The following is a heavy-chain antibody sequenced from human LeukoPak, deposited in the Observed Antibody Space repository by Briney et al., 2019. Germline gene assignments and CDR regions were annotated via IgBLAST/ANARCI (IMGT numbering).Heavy chain of an antibody. Sequence: GGSLRLSCTASGFTFSDFHMSWIRQAPGKGLEWVSHISGSGYAIHHPGSVKGRFTISRDNAKNSLYLQMDSLRVEDSAVYYCARLSGTYSRGGDHWGQGTLVTVSS. V-gene: IGHV3-11*01. CDR2: ISGSGYAI. CDR1: GFTFSDFH. CDR3: ARLSGTYSRGGDH. J-gene: IGHJ4*02. D-gene: IGHD1-26*01.